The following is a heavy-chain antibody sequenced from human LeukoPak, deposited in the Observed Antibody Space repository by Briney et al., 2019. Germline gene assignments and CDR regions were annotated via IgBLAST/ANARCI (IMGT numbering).Heavy chain of an antibody. V-gene: IGHV4-39*01. Sequence: SETLSLTCTVSGGSISSSSYYWGWIRQPPGKGREWIGSIYYSGSTYYNPSLKSRVTISVDTSKNQFSLKLSSVTAADTAVYYCARLVLAGYFDYWGQGTLVTVSS. CDR3: ARLVLAGYFDY. CDR1: GGSISSSSYY. D-gene: IGHD2-15*01. J-gene: IGHJ4*02. CDR2: IYYSGST.